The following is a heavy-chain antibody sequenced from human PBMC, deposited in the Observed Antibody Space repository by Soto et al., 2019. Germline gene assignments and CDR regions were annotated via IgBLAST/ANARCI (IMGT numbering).Heavy chain of an antibody. V-gene: IGHV5-10-1*01. Sequence: PGESLKISCKGSGYSFTSYWISWVRQMPGKGLEWMGRIDPSDSYTNYSPSFQGHVTISADKSISTAYLQWSSLKASDTAMYYCAGDILSSIAVDNKYYYYGMDVWGQGTTVTVSS. CDR2: IDPSDSYT. CDR1: GYSFTSYW. CDR3: AGDILSSIAVDNKYYYYGMDV. J-gene: IGHJ6*02. D-gene: IGHD6-19*01.